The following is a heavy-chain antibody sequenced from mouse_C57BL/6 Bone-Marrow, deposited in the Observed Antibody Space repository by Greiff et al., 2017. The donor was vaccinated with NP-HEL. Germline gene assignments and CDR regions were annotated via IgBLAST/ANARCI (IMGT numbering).Heavy chain of an antibody. V-gene: IGHV1-42*01. Sequence: EVMLVESGPELVKPGASVKISCKASGYSFTGYYMNWVKQSPEKSLEWIGEINPSTGGTTYNQKFKAKATLTVDKSSSTAYMQLKSLTSEDSAVYYCARRGRRGFAYWGQGTLVTVSA. CDR3: ARRGRRGFAY. J-gene: IGHJ3*01. CDR1: GYSFTGYY. CDR2: INPSTGGT.